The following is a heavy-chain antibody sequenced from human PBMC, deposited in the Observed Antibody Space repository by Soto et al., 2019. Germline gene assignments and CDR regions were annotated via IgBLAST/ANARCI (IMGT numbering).Heavy chain of an antibody. CDR3: ARKIVVVVAAATSHDAFDI. CDR1: GFTFSSYL. J-gene: IGHJ3*02. V-gene: IGHV3-74*01. Sequence: GGSLRLSCAASGFTFSSYLMHWVRQAPGKGLVWVSRINSDGSSTSYADSVKGRFTISRDNAKNTLYLQMNSLRAEDTAVYYCARKIVVVVAAATSHDAFDIWGQGTMVTVSS. D-gene: IGHD2-15*01. CDR2: INSDGSST.